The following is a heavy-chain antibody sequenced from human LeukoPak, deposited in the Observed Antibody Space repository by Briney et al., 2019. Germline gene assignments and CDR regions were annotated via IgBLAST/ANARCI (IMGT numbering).Heavy chain of an antibody. CDR1: GGSISSGGYY. D-gene: IGHD3-10*01. V-gene: IGHV4-31*03. Sequence: PSETLSLTCTVSGGSISSGGYYWSWIRQHPGKGLEWIGYIYYSGSTNYNPSLKSRVTISVDTSKNQFSLKLSSVTAADTAVYYCARGGITMVRGVYYYYGMDVWGQGTTVTVSS. J-gene: IGHJ6*02. CDR2: IYYSGST. CDR3: ARGGITMVRGVYYYYGMDV.